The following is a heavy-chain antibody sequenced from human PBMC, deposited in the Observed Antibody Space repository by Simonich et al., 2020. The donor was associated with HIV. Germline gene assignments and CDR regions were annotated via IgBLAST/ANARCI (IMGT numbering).Heavy chain of an antibody. D-gene: IGHD6-13*01. CDR1: GFTFSSYS. V-gene: IGHV3-21*01. CDR3: ARDGAAAGHDY. Sequence: EVQLVESGGGLVKPGGSLRLSCAASGFTFSSYSMNWVRQAPGKGLGWVSSISSSSSYRYYADSVKGRFTISRDNAKNSLYLQMNSLRAEDTAVYYCARDGAAAGHDYWGQGTLVTVSS. CDR2: ISSSSSYR. J-gene: IGHJ4*02.